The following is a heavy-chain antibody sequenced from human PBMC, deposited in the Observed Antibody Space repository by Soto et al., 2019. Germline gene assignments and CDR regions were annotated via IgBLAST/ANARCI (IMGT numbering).Heavy chain of an antibody. CDR2: IYYSGST. V-gene: IGHV4-31*03. CDR1: GGSISSGGYY. J-gene: IGHJ5*02. Sequence: TSETLSLTCTVSGGSISSGGYYWSWIRQHPGKGLEWIGYIYYSGSTYYNPSPKSRVTISVDTSKNQFSLKLSSVTAADTAVYYCARHPSDFWFDPWGQGTLVTVSS. D-gene: IGHD2-21*02. CDR3: ARHPSDFWFDP.